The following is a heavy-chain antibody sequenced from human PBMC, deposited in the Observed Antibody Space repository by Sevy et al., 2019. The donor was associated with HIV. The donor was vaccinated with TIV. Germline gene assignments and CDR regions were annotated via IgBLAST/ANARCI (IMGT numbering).Heavy chain of an antibody. CDR1: GFTFSDYD. J-gene: IGHJ4*02. V-gene: IGHV3-11*06. D-gene: IGHD6-19*01. Sequence: GGSLRLSCSASGFTFSDYDMSWIRQAPGQGLEWTSHIGTSSVTNYPDSVKGRFTISRDNAKNSLYLQMNTLRVEDTAVYYCARVLKRRGVAVDGTPDYWGQGTLVTVSS. CDR2: IGTSSVT. CDR3: ARVLKRRGVAVDGTPDY.